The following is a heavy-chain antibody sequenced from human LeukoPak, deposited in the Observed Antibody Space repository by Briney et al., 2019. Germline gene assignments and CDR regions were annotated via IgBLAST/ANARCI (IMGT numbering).Heavy chain of an antibody. V-gene: IGHV4-30-4*08. J-gene: IGHJ4*02. D-gene: IGHD3-10*01. CDR2: IYYSRST. CDR3: ARSNMVRGVIERYYFDY. CDR1: GGSISSGDYY. Sequence: PSQTLSLTCTVSGGSISSGDYYWSWIRQPPGKGLEWIGYIYYSRSTYYNPSLNSRVTISVDTTKNQFFLKMSSVTAADTAVYYCARSNMVRGVIERYYFDYWGQGTLVTVSS.